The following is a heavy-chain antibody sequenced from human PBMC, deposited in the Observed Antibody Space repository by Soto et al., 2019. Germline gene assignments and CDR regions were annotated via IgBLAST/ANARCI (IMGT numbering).Heavy chain of an antibody. CDR3: ARGCETVGATTAFAY. CDR1: GGTFSKYA. Sequence: QVQLVQSGAEVKKPGSSVKVSCQASGGTFSKYAINWVRQAPGRGLEWVGGINPIFGTAAYAQNFQDRVTITADKSTTIAYIESSSLRSDDTSVYYCARGCETVGATTAFAYWGQGTLVTVSS. D-gene: IGHD1-26*01. V-gene: IGHV1-69*06. CDR2: INPIFGTA. J-gene: IGHJ4*02.